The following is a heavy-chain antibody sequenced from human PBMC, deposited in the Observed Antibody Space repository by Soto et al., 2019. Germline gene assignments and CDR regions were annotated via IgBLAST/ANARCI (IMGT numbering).Heavy chain of an antibody. Sequence: SETLSLTCAVYGGSFSGYYWSWIRQPPGKGLEWIGEINHSGSTNYNPSLKSRVTISVDTSKNQFSLKLSSVTAADTAVYYCARGRRGQIVVVVAATPPYYYYMDVWGKGTTVTVSS. D-gene: IGHD2-15*01. J-gene: IGHJ6*03. CDR3: ARGRRGQIVVVVAATPPYYYYMDV. CDR1: GGSFSGYY. V-gene: IGHV4-34*01. CDR2: INHSGST.